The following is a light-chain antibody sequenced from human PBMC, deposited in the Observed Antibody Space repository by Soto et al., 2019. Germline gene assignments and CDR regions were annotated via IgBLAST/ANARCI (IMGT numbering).Light chain of an antibody. J-gene: IGKJ1*01. Sequence: EIVLSPSPDTLSLSPGERATLSCRASQSVPNSRLAWYQQKPGQAPSLVISDTSIRATGIPDRFSGSGSGTDFSLIIGGLEPEDFAVYICQQYGASPWTFGQGTKVDNK. CDR3: QQYGASPWT. V-gene: IGKV3-20*01. CDR1: QSVPNSR. CDR2: DTS.